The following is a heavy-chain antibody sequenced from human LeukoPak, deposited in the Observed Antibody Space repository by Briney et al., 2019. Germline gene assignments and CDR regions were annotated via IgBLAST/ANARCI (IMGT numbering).Heavy chain of an antibody. D-gene: IGHD2-8*01. V-gene: IGHV4-59*11. CDR3: ARELYHFDP. J-gene: IGHJ5*02. CDR1: GGSIRNHH. Sequence: SETLSLTCSVSGGSIRNHHWTWIRQSPGKGLEWIGHVFFTEGTNYSPSLRGRITISADRSKNQIYLKLGSVTAADTAVYYCARELYHFDPWGQGALVTVSS. CDR2: VFFTEGT.